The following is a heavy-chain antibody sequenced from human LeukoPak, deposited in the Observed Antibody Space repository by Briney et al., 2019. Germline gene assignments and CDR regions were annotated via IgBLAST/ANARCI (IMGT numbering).Heavy chain of an antibody. Sequence: SETLSLTCAVYGGSFSGYYWSWLRQPAGKGLEWIGRIYTSGSTNYNPSLKSRVTMSVDTSKNQFSLTLSSVTAADTAVYYCARGRSPLYFDSGSHTINWFDPWGQGTLVTVSS. CDR3: ARGRSPLYFDSGSHTINWFDP. CDR1: GGSFSGYY. J-gene: IGHJ5*02. V-gene: IGHV4-59*10. CDR2: IYTSGST. D-gene: IGHD3-10*01.